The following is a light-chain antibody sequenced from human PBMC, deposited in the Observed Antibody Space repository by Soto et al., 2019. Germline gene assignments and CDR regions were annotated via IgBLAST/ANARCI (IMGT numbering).Light chain of an antibody. CDR2: SIN. J-gene: IGLJ2*01. Sequence: QSVLTQPPSASGTPGQRVTISCSGSGSNIGSDTVNWYQQLPGTAPKLLIYSINQRPSGVPDRFSGSKSGTSASLAISGLQSDDEADYYCAACDDSLNGVVFGVGTKVTVL. CDR1: GSNIGSDT. CDR3: AACDDSLNGVV. V-gene: IGLV1-44*01.